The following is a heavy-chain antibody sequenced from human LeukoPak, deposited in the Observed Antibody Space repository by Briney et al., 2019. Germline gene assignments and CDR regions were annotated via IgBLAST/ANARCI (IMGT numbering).Heavy chain of an antibody. D-gene: IGHD1-26*01. CDR3: ARDRSGSYSPDAFDI. Sequence: PGGSLRLSCAASGFTFSDYYMSWIRQAPGKGLEWVSYISSSGRTIYYADSVKGRFTTSRDNAKNSLYLQMNSLRAEDTAFYYCARDRSGSYSPDAFDIWGQGTMVTVSS. CDR1: GFTFSDYY. V-gene: IGHV3-11*01. J-gene: IGHJ3*02. CDR2: ISSSGRTI.